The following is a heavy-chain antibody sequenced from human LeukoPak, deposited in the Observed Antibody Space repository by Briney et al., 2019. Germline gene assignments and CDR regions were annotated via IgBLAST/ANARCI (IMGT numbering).Heavy chain of an antibody. D-gene: IGHD3-10*01. Sequence: SETLSLTCTVSGGSISSGDYYWSWIRQPPGKGLEWIGYIYYSGSTYYDPSLKSRVTISVDTSKNQFSLKLSSVTAADTAVYYCARASYGSGSSYFDYWGQGTLVTVSS. CDR3: ARASYGSGSSYFDY. V-gene: IGHV4-30-4*01. CDR2: IYYSGST. CDR1: GGSISSGDYY. J-gene: IGHJ4*02.